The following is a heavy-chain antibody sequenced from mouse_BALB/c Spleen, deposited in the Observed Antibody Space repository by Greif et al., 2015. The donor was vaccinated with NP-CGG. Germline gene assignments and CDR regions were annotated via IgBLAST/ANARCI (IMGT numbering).Heavy chain of an antibody. V-gene: IGHV1-7*01. CDR1: GYTFTSYW. CDR2: INPSTGCT. J-gene: IGHJ3*01. Sequence: VKLVESGAELAKPGASVKMSCKASGYTFTSYWMHWVKQRPGQGLESIGYINPSTGCTEYNQKFKDKATLTADKSSSTAYMQLSSLTSEDSAVYYCASYYYGSSAYWGQGTLVTVSA. D-gene: IGHD1-1*01. CDR3: ASYYYGSSAY.